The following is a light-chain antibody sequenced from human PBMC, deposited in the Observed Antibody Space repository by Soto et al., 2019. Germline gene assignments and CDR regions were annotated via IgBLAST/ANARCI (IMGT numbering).Light chain of an antibody. J-gene: IGLJ2*01. CDR3: AAWDDSLSHVV. Sequence: QSVLTQPPSASATPGQRVTISCSGSSSNIGSNYVYWYQQLPGTAPKLLIYSNNQRPSGVPDRFSGSKSGTSASLAISGLRSEDEADYYCAAWDDSLSHVVFGGGTKLTVL. V-gene: IGLV1-47*02. CDR1: SSNIGSNY. CDR2: SNN.